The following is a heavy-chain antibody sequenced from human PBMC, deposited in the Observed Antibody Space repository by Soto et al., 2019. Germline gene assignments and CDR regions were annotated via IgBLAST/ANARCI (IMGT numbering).Heavy chain of an antibody. D-gene: IGHD6-13*01. J-gene: IGHJ4*02. CDR1: VYTFSNFW. Sequence: GESLKISCQCSVYTFSNFWIAWVRQLPGKGLEWMGIIYPGDYETRYSPSFHGKVTISADRSIGTAYLQWSSLEASDSAFYFCARSPRSSPYFDYWGQGALVTVSP. CDR3: ARSPRSSPYFDY. CDR2: IYPGDYET. V-gene: IGHV5-51*01.